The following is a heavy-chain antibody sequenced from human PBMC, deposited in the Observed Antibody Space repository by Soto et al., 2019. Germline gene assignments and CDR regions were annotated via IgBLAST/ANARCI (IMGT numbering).Heavy chain of an antibody. CDR2: IIPIFGTA. Sequence: QVQLVQSGAEVKKPGSSVKVSCKASGGTFSSYAISWVRQAPGQGLEWMGGIIPIFGTANYAQKFQGRVTITADESTSTVYMELSSVRSEDTAVYYCARVVTVVKSFHYWYFDLWGRGTLVTVSS. D-gene: IGHD2-15*01. CDR3: ARVVTVVKSFHYWYFDL. J-gene: IGHJ2*01. CDR1: GGTFSSYA. V-gene: IGHV1-69*12.